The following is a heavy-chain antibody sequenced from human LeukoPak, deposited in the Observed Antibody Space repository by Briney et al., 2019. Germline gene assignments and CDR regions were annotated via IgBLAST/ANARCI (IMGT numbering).Heavy chain of an antibody. CDR3: ARGDTYYYGSGSYGEDY. D-gene: IGHD3-10*01. CDR1: GYTFTSYA. Sequence: ASVKVSCKASGYTFTSYAMNWVRQAPGQGLEWMGWINTNTGNPTYAQGFTGRFVFSLDTSVSTAYLQISSLKAEDTAVYYCARGDTYYYGSGSYGEDYWGQGTLVTVSS. V-gene: IGHV7-4-1*02. CDR2: INTNTGNP. J-gene: IGHJ4*02.